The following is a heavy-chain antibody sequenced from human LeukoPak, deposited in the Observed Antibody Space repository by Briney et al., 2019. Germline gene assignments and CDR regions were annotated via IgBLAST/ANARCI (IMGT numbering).Heavy chain of an antibody. Sequence: GGSLRLSCAASGFTFSSYSMNWVRQAPGKGLEWVSSISSSSSYIYYADSVKGRFTISRDNAKNSLYLQINSLRAEDTAVYYCASEAMVRGALDYWGQGTLVTVSS. CDR1: GFTFSSYS. CDR3: ASEAMVRGALDY. CDR2: ISSSSSYI. V-gene: IGHV3-21*01. D-gene: IGHD3-10*01. J-gene: IGHJ4*02.